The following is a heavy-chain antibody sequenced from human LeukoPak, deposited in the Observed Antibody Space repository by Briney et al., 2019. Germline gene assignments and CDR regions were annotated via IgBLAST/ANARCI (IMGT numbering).Heavy chain of an antibody. D-gene: IGHD3-22*01. Sequence: GGSLRLSCAVSGFTFSSYAMSWVRQAPGKGLEWVSTISGSGGSTHYADPVKGRFTISRDNSKNTLYLQMNSLRAEDTAVYYCAKSITMIVMVIYGHWGQGTLVTVSS. J-gene: IGHJ1*01. CDR1: GFTFSSYA. CDR3: AKSITMIVMVIYGH. CDR2: ISGSGGST. V-gene: IGHV3-23*01.